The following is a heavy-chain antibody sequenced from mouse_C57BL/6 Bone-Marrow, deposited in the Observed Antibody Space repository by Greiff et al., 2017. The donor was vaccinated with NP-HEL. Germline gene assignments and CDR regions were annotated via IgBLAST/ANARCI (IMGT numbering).Heavy chain of an antibody. CDR2: IDPETGGT. Sequence: VQLQQSGAELVRPGASVTLSCKASGYTFTDYEMHWVKQTPVHGLEWIGAIDPETGGTAYNQKFKGKAILTADTSSSTAYLELRSLTSEDSADYYCTRTVTTVVDYYAMDDWGQGTTVTVSS. V-gene: IGHV1-15*01. CDR3: TRTVTTVVDYYAMDD. D-gene: IGHD1-1*01. CDR1: GYTFTDYE. J-gene: IGHJ4*01.